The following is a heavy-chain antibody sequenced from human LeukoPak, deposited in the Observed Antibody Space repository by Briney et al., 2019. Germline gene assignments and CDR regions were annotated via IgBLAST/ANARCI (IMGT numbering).Heavy chain of an antibody. D-gene: IGHD3-9*01. V-gene: IGHV4-61*02. J-gene: IGHJ4*02. CDR1: GGSISSGSHY. Sequence: SQTLSLTCTVSGGSISSGSHYWSWIRQPAGKGLECLGRIYPSGSTNYNPSLKSRVTTSMSKSKNHFSLKLTSLTAADTAVYYCASGLRYFDLYYWGQGTLVTVSS. CDR2: IYPSGST. CDR3: ASGLRYFDLYY.